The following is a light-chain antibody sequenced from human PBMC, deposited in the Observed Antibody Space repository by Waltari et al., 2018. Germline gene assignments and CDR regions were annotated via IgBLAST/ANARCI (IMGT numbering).Light chain of an antibody. CDR3: QQFDIYPWT. CDR2: AAS. V-gene: IGKV1-9*01. Sequence: DFQLTQSPSFLSASVGDRVTITCRASQGIRSYLAWYQQKPGKAPKLLIYAASTLQSGVPSRFSGSGSGTEFTLTISSLQPEDCATYYCQQFDIYPWTFGQGTKVEIK. CDR1: QGIRSY. J-gene: IGKJ1*01.